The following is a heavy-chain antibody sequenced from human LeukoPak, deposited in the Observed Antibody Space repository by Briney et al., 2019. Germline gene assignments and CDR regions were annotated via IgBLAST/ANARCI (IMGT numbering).Heavy chain of an antibody. CDR3: ARGYDSSNNFSSS. CDR2: IYPGDSDT. J-gene: IGHJ5*02. V-gene: IGHV5-51*01. CDR1: GYSFTTYW. D-gene: IGHD3-22*01. Sequence: GESLKISCKASGYSFTTYWIGWVRQMPGRGLEWMGIIYPGDSDTRYSPSLQGQVTISADKSINTAYLQWSSLKVSDTAMYYCARGYDSSNNFSSSWGQGTLVTVSS.